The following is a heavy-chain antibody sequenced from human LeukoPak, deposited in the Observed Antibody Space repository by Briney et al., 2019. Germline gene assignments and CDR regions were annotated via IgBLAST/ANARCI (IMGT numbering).Heavy chain of an antibody. CDR3: ATDFNYDSSGYMGY. CDR2: VDPEDGET. Sequence: ASVKVSCKVSGYTFTDYYMHWVQQSPGKGLVWMGLVDPEDGETIYAEKFQGRVTITADTSTDTAYMELSSLRSEDTAVYYCATDFNYDSSGYMGYWGQGTLVTVSS. J-gene: IGHJ4*02. D-gene: IGHD3-22*01. V-gene: IGHV1-69-2*01. CDR1: GYTFTDYY.